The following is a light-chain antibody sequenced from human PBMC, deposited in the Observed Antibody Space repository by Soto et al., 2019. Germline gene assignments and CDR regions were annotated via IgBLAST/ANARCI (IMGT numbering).Light chain of an antibody. CDR3: QQYADWPKT. V-gene: IGKV3-15*01. J-gene: IGKJ1*01. Sequence: EKVMTQTTDTSSASPRERAIRSRRARQTVSDRVVWYQQKSGQAPSLLIYAASTRAAGVPARFSGSGSGTEFTLTISSLQSEDFAVYFCQQYADWPKTFGQRTKV. CDR1: QTVSDR. CDR2: AAS.